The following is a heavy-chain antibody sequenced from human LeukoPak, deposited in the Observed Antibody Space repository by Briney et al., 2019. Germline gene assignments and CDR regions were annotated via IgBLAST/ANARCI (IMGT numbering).Heavy chain of an antibody. D-gene: IGHD5-18*01. CDR1: GFTFSSYS. CDR2: ISSSSYI. CDR3: ARAKGYSYDPTNFDY. J-gene: IGHJ4*02. V-gene: IGHV3-21*01. Sequence: GGSLRLSCAASGFTFSSYSMNWVRQAPGKGLEWVSSISSSSYIYYADSVKGRFTISRDNAKNSLYLQMNNLRAEDTAVYYCARAKGYSYDPTNFDYWGQGTLVTVSS.